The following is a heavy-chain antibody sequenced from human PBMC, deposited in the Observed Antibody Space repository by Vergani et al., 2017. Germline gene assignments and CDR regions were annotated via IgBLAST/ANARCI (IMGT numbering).Heavy chain of an antibody. CDR3: ARYLAVAGTSRYGMDV. V-gene: IGHV1-2*02. CDR1: GYTFTGYY. J-gene: IGHJ6*02. Sequence: QVQLVQSGAEVKKPGASVKVSCKASGYTFTGYYMHWVRQAPGQGLEWMGWINPNSGGTNYAQKFQGRVTMTRDTSISTAYMELSRLRSDDTAVYYCARYLAVAGTSRYGMDVWGQGTTVTVSS. D-gene: IGHD6-19*01. CDR2: INPNSGGT.